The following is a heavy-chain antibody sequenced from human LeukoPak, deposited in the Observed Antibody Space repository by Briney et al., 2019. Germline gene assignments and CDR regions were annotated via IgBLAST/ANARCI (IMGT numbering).Heavy chain of an antibody. Sequence: GGSLRLSCATSGFIFDDYAMHWVRQAPGKGLEWVSGIDWNSGSVGYADSVKGRFTISRDNVKNSLSLQMNGLRAEDAALYYCAKDRKSRDLDSLDIWGQGTMVTVSS. D-gene: IGHD5-24*01. CDR2: IDWNSGSV. CDR3: AKDRKSRDLDSLDI. J-gene: IGHJ3*02. V-gene: IGHV3-9*01. CDR1: GFIFDDYA.